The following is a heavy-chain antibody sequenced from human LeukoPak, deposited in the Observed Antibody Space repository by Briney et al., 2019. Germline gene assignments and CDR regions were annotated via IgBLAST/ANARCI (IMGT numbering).Heavy chain of an antibody. D-gene: IGHD3-3*01. CDR2: ISSSSSYI. Sequence: GRSLRLSCAASGFTFSSYSMNWVRQAPGKGLEWVSSISSSSSYIYYADSVKGRFTISRDNAKNSLYLQMNSLRAEDTAVYYCASEYYDFWSGYSSNDYWGQGTLVTVSS. V-gene: IGHV3-21*01. CDR1: GFTFSSYS. J-gene: IGHJ4*02. CDR3: ASEYYDFWSGYSSNDY.